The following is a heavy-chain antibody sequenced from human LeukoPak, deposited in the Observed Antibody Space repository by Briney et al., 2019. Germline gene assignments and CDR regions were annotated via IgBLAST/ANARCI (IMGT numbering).Heavy chain of an antibody. CDR1: GFTFSSYW. CDR3: ARDFVYGSGSYYDY. CDR2: IKQDGSEK. D-gene: IGHD3-10*01. Sequence: GGSLRLSCAASGFTFSSYWMSWVRQAPGKGLEWVANIKQDGSEKYYVDSVKGRFTISRDNAKNSLYLQMNSLRAEDTAVYYCARDFVYGSGSYYDYWGQGTLVTVSS. V-gene: IGHV3-7*01. J-gene: IGHJ4*02.